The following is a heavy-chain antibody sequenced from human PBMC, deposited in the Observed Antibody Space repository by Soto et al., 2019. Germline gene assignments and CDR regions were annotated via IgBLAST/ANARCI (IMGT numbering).Heavy chain of an antibody. D-gene: IGHD3-22*01. J-gene: IGHJ4*02. CDR3: ARAKDDSSGYYYSYFH. CDR2: ISAYIGTT. CDR1: GYTFTSYG. Sequence: SVKFTCKASGYTFTSYGISWVRQAPGHGLEWMGGISAYIGTTNYAQKFQGRVTITADESTSTAYMELSSLRSEDTAVYYCARAKDDSSGYYYSYFHWGQGTLVTVSS. V-gene: IGHV1-18*04.